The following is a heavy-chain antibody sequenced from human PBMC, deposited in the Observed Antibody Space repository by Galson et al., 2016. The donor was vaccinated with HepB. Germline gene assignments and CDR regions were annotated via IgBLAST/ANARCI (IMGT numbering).Heavy chain of an antibody. Sequence: SVKVSCKASGSTFRRYAISWVRQAPGQGLEWMGGIIPMYGTVNYAQKFQGRVTITADESTTTAYMELSSLRSEDTAVYYCAVGGLFLERLLQFDYWGQGTLVTVSS. V-gene: IGHV1-69*13. J-gene: IGHJ4*02. CDR3: AVGGLFLERLLQFDY. D-gene: IGHD3-3*01. CDR2: IIPMYGTV. CDR1: GSTFRRYA.